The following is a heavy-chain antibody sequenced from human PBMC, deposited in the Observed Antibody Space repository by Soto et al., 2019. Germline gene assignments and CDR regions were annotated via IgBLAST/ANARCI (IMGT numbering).Heavy chain of an antibody. D-gene: IGHD1-1*01. CDR2: INHSGST. V-gene: IGHV4-34*01. CDR1: GGSFSGYY. J-gene: IGHJ4*02. Sequence: QVQLQQWGAGLLKPSETLSLTCAVYGGSFSGYYWSWIRQPPGKGLEWIGEINHSGSTNYNPSLKGRVTISVDTSKNPFSLKLSSVTAADTAVYYCARATRWKLDWGQGTLVTVSS. CDR3: ARATRWKLD.